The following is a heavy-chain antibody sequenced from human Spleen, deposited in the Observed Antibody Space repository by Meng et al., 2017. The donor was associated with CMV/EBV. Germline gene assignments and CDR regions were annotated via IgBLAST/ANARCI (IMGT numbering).Heavy chain of an antibody. D-gene: IGHD1-7*01. V-gene: IGHV4-61*01. Sequence: TVSGGSVSSGYCYWSWNRQPPGRGLEWIGYVYYSENTNYNPSLKSRVTISLNTSKNQFSLRLSSVTAADTAVYYCASSYNWNYVTGYWGQGTLVTVSS. CDR1: GGSVSSGYCY. CDR2: VYYSENT. J-gene: IGHJ4*02. CDR3: ASSYNWNYVTGY.